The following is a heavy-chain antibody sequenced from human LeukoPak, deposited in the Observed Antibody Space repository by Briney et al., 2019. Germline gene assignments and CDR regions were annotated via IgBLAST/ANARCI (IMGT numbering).Heavy chain of an antibody. CDR2: FDPEDGGT. CDR1: GYTLTELS. CDR3: ATSVRGVIPDLDY. V-gene: IGHV1-24*01. Sequence: ASVKVSCKVSGYTLTELSMHWVRQAPGKGLEWMGGFDPEDGGTIYAQKFQGRVTMTEDASTDTAYMELSSLRSEDTAVYYCATSVRGVIPDLDYWGQGTLVTVSS. D-gene: IGHD3-10*01. J-gene: IGHJ4*02.